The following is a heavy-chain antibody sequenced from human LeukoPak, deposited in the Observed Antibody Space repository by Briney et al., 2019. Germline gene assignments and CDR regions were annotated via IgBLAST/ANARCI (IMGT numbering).Heavy chain of an antibody. Sequence: PGGSLRLSCAASGFTFSSYIMHWVRHAPGKGLGWVAVISYDGSNKYYADSVKGRFTISRDNSKNTLYLQMHSLRAEDAAVYYCAKAAVTSCRGAFCYPFDVWGQGTLVTVSS. CDR2: ISYDGSNK. CDR3: AKAAVTSCRGAFCYPFDV. V-gene: IGHV3-30*04. CDR1: GFTFSSYI. D-gene: IGHD2-15*01. J-gene: IGHJ4*02.